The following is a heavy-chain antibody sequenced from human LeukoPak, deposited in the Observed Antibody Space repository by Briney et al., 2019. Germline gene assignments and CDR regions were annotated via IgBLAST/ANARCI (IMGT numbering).Heavy chain of an antibody. CDR1: GYTFTIYD. V-gene: IGHV1-46*01. D-gene: IGHD5-18*01. J-gene: IGHJ6*02. Sequence: ASVKVSCKASGYTFTIYDMHWVRQAPGQGREWMGIINPSGGSTSYAQKFQGRVTMTRDTSTSTVYMELSSLRSEDTAVYSCARDGTAMAHYYGMDVWGQGTTVTVSS. CDR3: ARDGTAMAHYYGMDV. CDR2: INPSGGST.